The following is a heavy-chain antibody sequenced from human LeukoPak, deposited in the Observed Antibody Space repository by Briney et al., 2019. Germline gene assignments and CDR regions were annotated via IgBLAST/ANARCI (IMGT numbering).Heavy chain of an antibody. V-gene: IGHV3-43*01. J-gene: IGHJ6*02. CDR3: ARDWSYSNYESYYGMDV. CDR1: GFTFYSYT. CDR2: ISWDGGST. D-gene: IGHD4-11*01. Sequence: PGGSLRLSCAASGFTFYSYTMFWVRQPPGKNLEWVSLISWDGGSTYYADSVKGRFTISRDNSRNSLYLQMNSLRTEDTAVYYCARDWSYSNYESYYGMDVWGQGTTVTVSS.